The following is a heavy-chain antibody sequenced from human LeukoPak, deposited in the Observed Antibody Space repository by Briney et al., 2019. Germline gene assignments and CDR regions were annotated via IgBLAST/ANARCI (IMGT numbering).Heavy chain of an antibody. V-gene: IGHV2-70*11. CDR2: IDWDDDK. D-gene: IGHD2-15*01. Sequence: SGPTLVNPTQTLTLTCTFSGFSLSTSGMCLSWIPQPPGKALEWLARIDWDDDKYYSTSLKTRLTISKDTSKNQVVLTMTNMDPVDTATYYCARMFQDSIDYWGQGTLVTVSS. CDR1: GFSLSTSGMC. CDR3: ARMFQDSIDY. J-gene: IGHJ4*02.